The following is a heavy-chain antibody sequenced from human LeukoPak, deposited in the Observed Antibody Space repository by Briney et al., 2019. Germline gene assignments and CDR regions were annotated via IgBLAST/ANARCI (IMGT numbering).Heavy chain of an antibody. V-gene: IGHV4-59*01. J-gene: IGHJ6*03. Sequence: SETLSLTCTVSGGSISSYYWSWIRQPPGKGLEWIGYIYYSGSTNYNPSLKSRVTISVDTSKNQFPLKLSSVTAADTAVYYCARVGGYCSSTSCYFNPNYYYMDVWGKGTTVTISS. CDR2: IYYSGST. CDR3: ARVGGYCSSTSCYFNPNYYYMDV. CDR1: GGSISSYY. D-gene: IGHD2-2*01.